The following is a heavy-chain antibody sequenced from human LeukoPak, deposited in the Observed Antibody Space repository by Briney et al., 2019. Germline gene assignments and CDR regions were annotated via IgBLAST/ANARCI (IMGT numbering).Heavy chain of an antibody. CDR2: INHSGST. D-gene: IGHD2-2*01. Sequence: SETLSLTCAVYGGSFSGYYWSWIRQPPGKGLEWIGEINHSGSTNYNPSLKSRVTISVDTSKNQFSLKLSSVTAADTAVYYCARDRRWVVPAASDAFDIWGQGTMVTVSS. J-gene: IGHJ3*02. CDR3: ARDRRWVVPAASDAFDI. V-gene: IGHV4-34*01. CDR1: GGSFSGYY.